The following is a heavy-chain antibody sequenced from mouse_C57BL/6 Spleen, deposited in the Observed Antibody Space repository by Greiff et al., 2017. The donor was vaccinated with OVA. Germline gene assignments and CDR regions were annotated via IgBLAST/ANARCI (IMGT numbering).Heavy chain of an antibody. CDR3: ARSTYGTYDY. J-gene: IGHJ2*01. CDR1: GYAFSSSW. V-gene: IGHV1-82*01. CDR2: IYPGDGDT. Sequence: VQLQQSGPELVKPGASVKISCKASGYAFSSSWMNWVKQRPGKGLEWIGRIYPGDGDTNYNGKFKGKATLTADKSSSTAYMQRSSLTSEDSAVYFGARSTYGTYDYWGQGTTLTVSS. D-gene: IGHD2-1*01.